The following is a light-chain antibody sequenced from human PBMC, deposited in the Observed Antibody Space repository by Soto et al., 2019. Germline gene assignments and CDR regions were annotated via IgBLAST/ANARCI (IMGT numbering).Light chain of an antibody. J-gene: IGKJ4*01. CDR3: QQYGSSPLT. V-gene: IGKV3-20*01. Sequence: DMVLTQSPGTLSLSPGERATLSCRASRSFASIYLAWYQQKPGQAPRLLIYGASSRATGIPDRFSGSGSGTDFTLTISRLEPEDFAVYYCQQYGSSPLTFGGGTKVDIK. CDR1: RSFASIY. CDR2: GAS.